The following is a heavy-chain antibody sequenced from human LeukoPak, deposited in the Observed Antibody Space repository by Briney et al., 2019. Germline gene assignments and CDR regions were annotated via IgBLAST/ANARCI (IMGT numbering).Heavy chain of an antibody. CDR2: INNNGGST. CDR1: GFTFSSYA. Sequence: GGSLRLSCAASGFTFSSYAMSWVRQAPGKGLEWVSHINNNGGSTSYADSVKGRFTISRDNSKNTLYVQLNSLRAEDTAVYYCATPHTPYCSGATCYLFDFWGQGTLVTVSS. D-gene: IGHD2-15*01. V-gene: IGHV3-23*05. CDR3: ATPHTPYCSGATCYLFDF. J-gene: IGHJ4*02.